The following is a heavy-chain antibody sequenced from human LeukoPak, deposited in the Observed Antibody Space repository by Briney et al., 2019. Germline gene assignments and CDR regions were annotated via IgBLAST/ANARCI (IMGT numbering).Heavy chain of an antibody. Sequence: GGSLRLSCGASGRTFDDYAMHWVRHAPGKGLEWVWLISADGGSRFYADSVRGRFSISRVNSKNSLYLQMHSLRTEGTAMYYCAKESGKFDYWGQGTLVAVSS. V-gene: IGHV3-43*02. CDR2: ISADGGSR. CDR1: GRTFDDYA. CDR3: AKESGKFDY. J-gene: IGHJ4*02.